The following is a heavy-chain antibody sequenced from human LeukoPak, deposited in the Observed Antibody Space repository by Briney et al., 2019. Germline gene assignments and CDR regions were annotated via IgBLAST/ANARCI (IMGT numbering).Heavy chain of an antibody. Sequence: ASVKVSCKASGYTFTAYYMHWVRQAPGQGLEWMGWITPNSGGTKYAQRFQGRVTMTRDTSISTAYMELSGLRSDDTAVYYCARGFRLSAIEDWFDPWGQGTLVTVSS. D-gene: IGHD2-2*02. CDR3: ARGFRLSAIEDWFDP. J-gene: IGHJ5*02. CDR1: GYTFTAYY. V-gene: IGHV1-2*02. CDR2: ITPNSGGT.